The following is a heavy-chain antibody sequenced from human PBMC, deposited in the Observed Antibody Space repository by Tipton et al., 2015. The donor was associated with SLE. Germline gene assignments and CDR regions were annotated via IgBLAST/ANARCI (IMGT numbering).Heavy chain of an antibody. V-gene: IGHV3-66*01. J-gene: IGHJ4*02. CDR3: ARGPVSGRRYFDF. Sequence: SLRLSCAASGVTISSNFMGWVRQAPGKGLGWVSVFFGADSTYYADSVEGRFIVSRDSSKNTLFLQMNSLRAEDTAVYYCARGPVSGRRYFDFWGQGTLVTVSS. CDR1: GVTISSNF. D-gene: IGHD6-19*01. CDR2: FFGADST.